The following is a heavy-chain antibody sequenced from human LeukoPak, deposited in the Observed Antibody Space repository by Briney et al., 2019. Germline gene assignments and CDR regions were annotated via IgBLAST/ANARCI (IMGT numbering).Heavy chain of an antibody. CDR1: GYTFINYY. V-gene: IGHV1-46*01. J-gene: IGHJ4*02. D-gene: IGHD1-1*01. Sequence: ASVKVSCKASGYTFINYYMHWVRQAPGQGLEWMGIINPSGGSAYYAQKFQGRVTMTSDVSTSTFHMELSSLRSEDTAVYYCAKTLESGGLVNRGQGTLVTVSS. CDR3: AKTLESGGLVN. CDR2: INPSGGSA.